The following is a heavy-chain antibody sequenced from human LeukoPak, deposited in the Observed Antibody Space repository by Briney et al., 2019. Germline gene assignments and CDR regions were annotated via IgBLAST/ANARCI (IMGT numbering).Heavy chain of an antibody. D-gene: IGHD2-15*01. Sequence: PSETLSLTCAVYGGSFSGYYWSWIRQPPGKGLEWIGEINHSGSTNYNPSLKSRVTISVDTSKNQFSLKLSSVTAADTAVYYCARGGDIVVVVADYWFDPWGQGTLVTVSS. CDR2: INHSGST. CDR3: ARGGDIVVVVADYWFDP. J-gene: IGHJ5*02. CDR1: GGSFSGYY. V-gene: IGHV4-34*01.